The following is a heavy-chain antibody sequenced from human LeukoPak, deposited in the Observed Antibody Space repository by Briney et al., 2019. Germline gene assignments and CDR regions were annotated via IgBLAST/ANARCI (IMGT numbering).Heavy chain of an antibody. Sequence: GGSLRLSCAASGFIFSSHTMHWVRQAPGKGLEWVALISKDGTNDYYADSVKGRFTISRDNSKNTLYLQMNSLISKDTAVYYCARSTLGTMTRLGDYWGQGTLVTVSS. CDR2: ISKDGTND. CDR3: ARSTLGTMTRLGDY. D-gene: IGHD1-1*01. J-gene: IGHJ4*02. CDR1: GFIFSSHT. V-gene: IGHV3-30-3*01.